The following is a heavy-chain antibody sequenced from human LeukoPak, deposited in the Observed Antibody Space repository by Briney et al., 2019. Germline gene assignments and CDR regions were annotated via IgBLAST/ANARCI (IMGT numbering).Heavy chain of an antibody. D-gene: IGHD3-22*01. Sequence: SETLSLTCTVSGGSISSYYWSWIRQTAGKGLEWIGRIYTSGSTNYNPSLKSRVTMSVDTSKNQFSLKLSSVTAADTAVYYCARDSYYYDSGPWFDPWGQGTLVTVSS. V-gene: IGHV4-4*07. CDR2: IYTSGST. J-gene: IGHJ5*02. CDR1: GGSISSYY. CDR3: ARDSYYYDSGPWFDP.